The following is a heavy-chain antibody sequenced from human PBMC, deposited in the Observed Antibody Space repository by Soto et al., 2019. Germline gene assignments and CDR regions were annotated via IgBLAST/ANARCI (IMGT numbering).Heavy chain of an antibody. CDR2: FYYSGST. J-gene: IGHJ4*02. CDR3: ARQVGEGTVAGTGSFDY. D-gene: IGHD6-19*01. CDR1: GGSISSSSYY. Sequence: SETLSLTCTVSGGSISSSSYYWVWIRQPPGKGLEWIGSFYYSGSTYYNPSLKSRVTISVDTSENQFSLKLSSVTAADTAVYYCARQVGEGTVAGTGSFDYWGQGTLVTVSS. V-gene: IGHV4-39*01.